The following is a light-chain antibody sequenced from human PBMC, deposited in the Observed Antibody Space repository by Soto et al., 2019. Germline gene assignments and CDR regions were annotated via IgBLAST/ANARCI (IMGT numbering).Light chain of an antibody. J-gene: IGKJ1*01. CDR3: QQYNNWPPWT. CDR1: QGISNY. Sequence: DIQMTQSPSSLSASVGDRVTLTCRASQGISNYLAWYQQEPGKVPKLLIYGASTRATGIPARFSGSGSGTEFTLTISSLQSEDFAVYYCQQYNNWPPWTFGQGTKVDIK. CDR2: GAS. V-gene: IGKV1-27*01.